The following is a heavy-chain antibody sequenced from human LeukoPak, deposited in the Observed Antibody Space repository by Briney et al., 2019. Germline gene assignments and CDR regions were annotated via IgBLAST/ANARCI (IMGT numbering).Heavy chain of an antibody. V-gene: IGHV3-30-3*01. CDR3: ARDRGYYDSSGYRPGQVDY. Sequence: RSGASLRLSCAASGFIFSNYAMSWVRQAPGKGLEWVAVISYDGSNKYYADSVKGRFTISRDNSKNTLYLQMNSLRAEDTAVYYCARDRGYYDSSGYRPGQVDYWGQGTLVTVSS. CDR2: ISYDGSNK. J-gene: IGHJ4*02. CDR1: GFIFSNYA. D-gene: IGHD3-22*01.